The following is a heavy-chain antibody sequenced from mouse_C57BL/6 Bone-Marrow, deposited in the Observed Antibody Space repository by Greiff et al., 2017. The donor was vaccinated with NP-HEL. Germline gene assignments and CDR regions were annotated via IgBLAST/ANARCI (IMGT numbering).Heavy chain of an antibody. CDR3: ARDYYGSSPPWFAY. Sequence: EVNLVESGGGLVKPGGSLKLSCAASGFTFSSYAMSWVRQTPEKRLAWVATISDGGSYTYYPDNVKGGFTISRDNAKNNLYLQMSHLKSEDTAMYYCARDYYGSSPPWFAYWGQGTLVTVSA. D-gene: IGHD1-1*01. V-gene: IGHV5-4*01. J-gene: IGHJ3*01. CDR1: GFTFSSYA. CDR2: ISDGGSYT.